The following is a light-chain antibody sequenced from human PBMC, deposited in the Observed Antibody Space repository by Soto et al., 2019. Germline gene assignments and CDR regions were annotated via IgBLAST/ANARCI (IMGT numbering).Light chain of an antibody. J-gene: IGKJ4*01. CDR1: QSVSRSY. Sequence: EIVLTQSPGTLSLSPGEGATLSCRASQSVSRSYLTWYQQKRGQAPRLLIYGASTRATGILDRFSGSGSGTDLTLTISRREPRDFAVYYCNQYHSSFTFGGGTNVEIK. V-gene: IGKV3-20*01. CDR2: GAS. CDR3: NQYHSSFT.